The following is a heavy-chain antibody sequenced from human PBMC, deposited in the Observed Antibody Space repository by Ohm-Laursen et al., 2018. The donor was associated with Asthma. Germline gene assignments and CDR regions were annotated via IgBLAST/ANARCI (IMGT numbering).Heavy chain of an antibody. J-gene: IGHJ6*02. D-gene: IGHD2-2*01. CDR2: ISYDGSNK. CDR3: ARDGVPAATTGYYYGMDV. V-gene: IGHV3-30*03. Sequence: SLRLSCAASGFTFSSYGMHWVRQAPGKGLEWVAVISYDGSNKYYADSVKGRFTISRDNSKNTLYLQMNSLRAEDTAVYYCARDGVPAATTGYYYGMDVWGQGTTVTVSS. CDR1: GFTFSSYG.